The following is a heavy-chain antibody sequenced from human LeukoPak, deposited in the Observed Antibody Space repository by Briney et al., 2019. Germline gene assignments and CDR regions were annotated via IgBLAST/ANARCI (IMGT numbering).Heavy chain of an antibody. CDR2: ISYDGSNK. J-gene: IGHJ4*02. V-gene: IGHV3-30*03. CDR1: GFTFSSYG. CDR3: ATDYGGSCYP. D-gene: IGHD2-15*01. Sequence: GRSLRLSCAASGFTFSSYGMHLVRQAPGKGLEWVAVISYDGSNKYYADSVKGRFTISRDNSKHTLYLQMNSLRAEDTAVYYCATDYGGSCYPWGQGTLVTVSS.